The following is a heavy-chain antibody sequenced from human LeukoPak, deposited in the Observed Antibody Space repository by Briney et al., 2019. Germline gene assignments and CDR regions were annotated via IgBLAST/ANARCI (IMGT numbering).Heavy chain of an antibody. CDR3: ARVPPGGWLSPLPLHYFDY. CDR1: GGTFSSYA. Sequence: GASVKVSCKASGGTFSSYAISWVRQAPGQGLEWMGWISAYNGNTNYAQKLQGRVTMTTDTSTSTAYMELRSLRSDDTAVYYCARVPPGGWLSPLPLHYFDYWGQGTLVTVSS. CDR2: ISAYNGNT. D-gene: IGHD3-10*01. J-gene: IGHJ4*02. V-gene: IGHV1-18*01.